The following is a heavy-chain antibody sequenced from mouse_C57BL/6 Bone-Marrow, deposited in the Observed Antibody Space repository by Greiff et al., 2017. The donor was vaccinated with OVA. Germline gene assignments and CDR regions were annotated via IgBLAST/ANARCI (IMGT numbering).Heavy chain of an antibody. Sequence: EVKLMESGGGLVKPGGSLKLSCAASGFTFSSYAMSWVRQTPEKRLEWVATISDGGSYTYYPDNVKGRFTISRDNAKNNLYLQMSHLKSEDTAMYYCARGNWDWGQGTLVTVSA. J-gene: IGHJ3*01. CDR3: ARGNWD. CDR1: GFTFSSYA. D-gene: IGHD4-1*01. V-gene: IGHV5-4*03. CDR2: ISDGGSYT.